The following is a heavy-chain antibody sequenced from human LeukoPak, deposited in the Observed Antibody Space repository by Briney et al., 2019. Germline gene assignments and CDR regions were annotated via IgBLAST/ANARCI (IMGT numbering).Heavy chain of an antibody. Sequence: GGSLRLSCAASGFTFSSYGMSWVRQAPGKGLEWVSTSSGNGGSTYYGDSVKGRFTISRDNVKNSLYLQMNSLTAEDAAVYYCARAGVDSSGYYYQGFDYWGQGTQVTVSS. J-gene: IGHJ4*02. CDR3: ARAGVDSSGYYYQGFDY. D-gene: IGHD3-3*01. CDR2: SSGNGGST. V-gene: IGHV3-23*01. CDR1: GFTFSSYG.